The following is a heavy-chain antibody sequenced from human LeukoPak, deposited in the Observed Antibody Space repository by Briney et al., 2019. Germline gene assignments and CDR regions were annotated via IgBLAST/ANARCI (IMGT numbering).Heavy chain of an antibody. CDR1: GFTFSSDS. V-gene: IGHV3-21*01. CDR3: AREGPINNGDLDY. Sequence: GRSLSLSCAASGFTFSSDSMNWIRQAQGQGLDLVSSISSSGSYTFHADSVKGRFTISRDNAKTSLYLQMNSLRAEAAAVYYCAREGPINNGDLDYWGQGTLVTVSS. CDR2: ISSSGSYT. J-gene: IGHJ4*02. D-gene: IGHD1/OR15-1a*01.